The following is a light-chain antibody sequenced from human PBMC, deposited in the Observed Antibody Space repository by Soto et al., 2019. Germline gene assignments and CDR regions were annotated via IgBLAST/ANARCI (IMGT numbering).Light chain of an antibody. CDR3: QQYDDYPLT. J-gene: IGKJ4*01. Sequence: DKQMTRSSSTLSASVGDRGNITCRASQSIRRWLAWYQQKPGKAPKFLIYDASNLESGVPSRFSGSGSGTEFTLTISSLQPDDFATYYCQQYDDYPLTVGGGTKVDIK. CDR1: QSIRRW. V-gene: IGKV1-5*01. CDR2: DAS.